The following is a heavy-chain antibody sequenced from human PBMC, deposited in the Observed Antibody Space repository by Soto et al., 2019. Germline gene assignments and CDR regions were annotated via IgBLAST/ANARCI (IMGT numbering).Heavy chain of an antibody. Sequence: GESLKISCKGSGYSFTSYWIGWVRQMPGKGLEWMGIIYPGDSDTRYSPSFQGQVTISADKSISTAYLQWSSLKASDTAMYYCARHTIDRFGESMEYYMDVWGKGTTVTVSS. CDR3: ARHTIDRFGESMEYYMDV. CDR2: IYPGDSDT. D-gene: IGHD3-10*01. CDR1: GYSFTSYW. J-gene: IGHJ6*03. V-gene: IGHV5-51*01.